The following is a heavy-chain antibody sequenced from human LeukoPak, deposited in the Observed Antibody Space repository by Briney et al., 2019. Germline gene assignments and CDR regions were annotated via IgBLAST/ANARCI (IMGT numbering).Heavy chain of an antibody. CDR1: GGSISSSSYY. CDR3: ARELSGSYDAFDI. D-gene: IGHD1-26*01. V-gene: IGHV4-39*07. J-gene: IGHJ3*02. CDR2: IYTSGST. Sequence: SETLSLTCTVSGGSISSSSYYWGWIRQPPGKGLEWIGRIYTSGSTNYNPSLKSRVTISVDTSKNQFSLKLSSVTAADTAVYYCARELSGSYDAFDIWGQGTMVTVSS.